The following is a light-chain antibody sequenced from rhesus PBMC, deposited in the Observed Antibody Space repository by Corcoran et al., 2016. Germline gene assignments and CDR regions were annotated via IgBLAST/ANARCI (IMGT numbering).Light chain of an antibody. CDR1: ENVNNY. V-gene: IGKV1-74*01. CDR2: KAS. CDR3: QHGYGTPWT. J-gene: IGKJ1*01. Sequence: DIQMTQSPSSLSASVGDRVTITCRASENVNNYLNWYQQKPGKAPKLMIYKASTLQSGVPSRIRGSGSGTDYTFTISSLQPEDVATYYCQHGYGTPWTFGQGTKVEIK.